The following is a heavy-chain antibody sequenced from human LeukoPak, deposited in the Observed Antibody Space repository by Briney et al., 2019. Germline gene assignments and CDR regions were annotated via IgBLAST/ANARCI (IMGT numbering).Heavy chain of an antibody. D-gene: IGHD2-15*01. J-gene: IGHJ2*01. CDR3: AKRVADPSRYFDL. CDR2: IRYDGSNK. Sequence: GGSLRLSCAASGFTFSNSGMHWVRQPPGKGLEWVAFIRYDGSNKYYADSVKGRFTISRDNSKNTLYLQMNSLTVEDTAVYYCAKRVADPSRYFDLWGRGTLVTVSS. V-gene: IGHV3-30*02. CDR1: GFTFSNSG.